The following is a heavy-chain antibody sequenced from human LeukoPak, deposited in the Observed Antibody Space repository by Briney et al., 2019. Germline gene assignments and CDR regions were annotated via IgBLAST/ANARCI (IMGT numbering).Heavy chain of an antibody. CDR3: ARLREIPVFGVVTKSTSYFDY. D-gene: IGHD3-3*01. CDR2: IKQDGSEK. J-gene: IGHJ4*02. V-gene: IGHV3-7*01. CDR1: GFTFSSYS. Sequence: PGGSLRLSCAASGFTFSSYSMNWVRQAPGKGLEWVANIKQDGSEKYYVDSVKGRFTISRDNAKNSLYLQMNSLRAEDTAVYYCARLREIPVFGVVTKSTSYFDYWGQGTLVTVSS.